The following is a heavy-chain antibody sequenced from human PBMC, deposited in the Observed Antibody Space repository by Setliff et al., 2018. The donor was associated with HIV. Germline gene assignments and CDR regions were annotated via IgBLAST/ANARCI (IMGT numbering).Heavy chain of an antibody. V-gene: IGHV3-9*01. CDR1: GFIFDDYA. CDR2: ISWKSGSL. D-gene: IGHD3-9*01. CDR3: TKTSNTGYLFCSDY. J-gene: IGHJ4*02. Sequence: GGSLRLSCAASGFIFDDYAMHWVRQAPGKGLEWVSGISWKSGSLGYADSVKGRFTISRDNAKNSLYLQMNSLRAEDTAVYYCTKTSNTGYLFCSDYWGQGTLVTVSS.